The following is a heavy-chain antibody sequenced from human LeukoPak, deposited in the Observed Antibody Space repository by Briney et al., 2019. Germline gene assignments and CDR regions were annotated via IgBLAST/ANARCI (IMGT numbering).Heavy chain of an antibody. CDR2: MNPNSGNT. V-gene: IGHV1-8*01. D-gene: IGHD3-9*01. CDR3: ARDHHDILTGYYRHYYGMDV. CDR1: GYTFTSYD. J-gene: IGHJ6*02. Sequence: GASVKVSCKASGYTFTSYDINWVRQATGQGLEWMGWMNPNSGNTGYAQKFQGRVTMTRNTSISTAYMELSSLRSEDTAVYYCARDHHDILTGYYRHYYGMDVWGQGTTVTVSS.